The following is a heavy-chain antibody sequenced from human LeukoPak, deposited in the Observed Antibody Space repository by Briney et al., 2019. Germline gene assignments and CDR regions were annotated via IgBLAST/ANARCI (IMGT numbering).Heavy chain of an antibody. Sequence: RGGSLRLSCAASGYTFSNYFIHWVRQAPGKGLGWVSRISGDGTTTMYADSVKGRFTISRDNAKNTLYLQMNSLRDEDTATYYCARRVDATRWFDPWGQGTLVAVSS. V-gene: IGHV3-74*03. CDR3: ARRVDATRWFDP. J-gene: IGHJ5*02. CDR1: GYTFSNYF. CDR2: ISGDGTTT. D-gene: IGHD2-15*01.